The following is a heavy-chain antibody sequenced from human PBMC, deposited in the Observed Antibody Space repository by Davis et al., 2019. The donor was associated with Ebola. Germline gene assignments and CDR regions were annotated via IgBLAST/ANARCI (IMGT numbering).Heavy chain of an antibody. J-gene: IGHJ4*02. CDR1: GFTFSSYA. D-gene: IGHD3-22*01. CDR3: ARERQDSSGYYRTPVFDY. Sequence: GESLKISCAASGFTFSSYAMHWVRQAPGKGLEWVAVISYDGSNKYYADSVKGRFTISRDNSKNTLYLQMNSLRAEDTAVYYCARERQDSSGYYRTPVFDYWGQGTLVTVSS. CDR2: ISYDGSNK. V-gene: IGHV3-30-3*01.